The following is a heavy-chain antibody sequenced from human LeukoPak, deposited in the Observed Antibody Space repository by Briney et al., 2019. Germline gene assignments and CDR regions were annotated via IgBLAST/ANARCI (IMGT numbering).Heavy chain of an antibody. Sequence: ASVKVSCKASGGTFSSYAISWVRQAPGQGLEWMGGIIPIFGTASYAQKFQGRVTITADESTSTAYMELSSLRSEDTAVYYCASNHYDSSGYHMYYFDYWGQGTLVTVSS. CDR2: IIPIFGTA. CDR3: ASNHYDSSGYHMYYFDY. CDR1: GGTFSSYA. J-gene: IGHJ4*02. D-gene: IGHD3-22*01. V-gene: IGHV1-69*01.